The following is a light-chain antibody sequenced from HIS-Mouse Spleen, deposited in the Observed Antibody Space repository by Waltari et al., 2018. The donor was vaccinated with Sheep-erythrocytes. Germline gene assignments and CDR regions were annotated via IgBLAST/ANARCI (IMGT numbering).Light chain of an antibody. CDR1: SSDVGSYNL. CDR2: EGS. V-gene: IGLV2-23*01. CDR3: CSYAGSSTPWV. Sequence: QSALTQPASVYGSPGQSITISCTGTSSDVGSYNLVSWYQQHPGKAPKLMIYEGSKRPSGVSNRVSGSKSGNTASLTISGLQAEDEADYYCCSYAGSSTPWVFGGGTKLTVL. J-gene: IGLJ3*02.